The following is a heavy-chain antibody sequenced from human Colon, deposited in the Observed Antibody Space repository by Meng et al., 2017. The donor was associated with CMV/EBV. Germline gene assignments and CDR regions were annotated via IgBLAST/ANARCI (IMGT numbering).Heavy chain of an antibody. D-gene: IGHD3-10*01. Sequence: LSCAASGFTFSSYGMHWVRQAPGKGLEWVAVISYDESNKYYADSVKGRFTISRDNSKNTLYLQMNSLRAEDTAVYYCARDAFSITDYWGQGTLVTVSS. CDR3: ARDAFSITDY. J-gene: IGHJ4*02. CDR2: ISYDESNK. V-gene: IGHV3-30*04. CDR1: GFTFSSYG.